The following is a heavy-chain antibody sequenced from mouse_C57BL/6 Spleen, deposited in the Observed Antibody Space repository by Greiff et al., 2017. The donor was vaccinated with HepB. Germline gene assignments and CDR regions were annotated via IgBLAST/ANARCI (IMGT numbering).Heavy chain of an antibody. CDR3: ARLADGSSPYWYFDV. Sequence: VQLQQSGPELVKPGASVQISCKASGYTFTDYYINWVKQRPGQGLEWIGWIFPGSGSTYYNEKFKGKATLTVDKSSSTAYMLLSSLTSEDSAVYFCARLADGSSPYWYFDVWGTGTTVTVSS. CDR1: GYTFTDYY. D-gene: IGHD1-1*01. J-gene: IGHJ1*03. V-gene: IGHV1-75*01. CDR2: IFPGSGST.